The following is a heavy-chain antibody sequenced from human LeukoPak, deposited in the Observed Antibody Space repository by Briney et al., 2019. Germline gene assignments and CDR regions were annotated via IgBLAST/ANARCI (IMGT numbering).Heavy chain of an antibody. Sequence: GGSLRLSCAASGFTFSSYSMNWVRQAPGKGLEWVSYISSSSSTIYYADSVKGRFTISRDNSKNTLYLQMNSLRGEDTAVYYCAKSDSGYDYYFDYWGQGTLVTVSS. V-gene: IGHV3-48*01. CDR2: ISSSSSTI. D-gene: IGHD5-12*01. CDR1: GFTFSSYS. J-gene: IGHJ4*02. CDR3: AKSDSGYDYYFDY.